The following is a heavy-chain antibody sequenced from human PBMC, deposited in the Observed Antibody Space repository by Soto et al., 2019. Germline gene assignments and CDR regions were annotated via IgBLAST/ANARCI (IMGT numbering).Heavy chain of an antibody. D-gene: IGHD2-15*01. V-gene: IGHV3-48*02. Sequence: EVQLVESGGGFKQPGGSLRLSCAASGFIFRTYSMNWVRQVPGKGLEWISYISESSRTIFYADSVRGRFAVSRDNANSSLYLQIVILRDEDTAIYYGARGLSWRRGPFDYWGQGTLVTVSS. CDR2: ISESSRTI. CDR3: ARGLSWRRGPFDY. J-gene: IGHJ4*02. CDR1: GFIFRTYS.